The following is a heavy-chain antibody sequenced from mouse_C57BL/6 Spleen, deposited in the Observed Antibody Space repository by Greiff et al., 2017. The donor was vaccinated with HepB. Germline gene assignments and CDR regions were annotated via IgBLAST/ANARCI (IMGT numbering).Heavy chain of an antibody. CDR1: GFTFSSYA. J-gene: IGHJ4*01. CDR3: TRVPRLSRPLAMDY. V-gene: IGHV5-9-1*02. CDR2: ISSGGDYI. Sequence: EVQGVESGEGLVKPGGSLKLSCAASGFTFSSYAMSWVRQTPEKRLEWVAYISSGGDYIYYADTVKGRFTISRDNARNTLYLQMSSLKSEDTAMYYCTRVPRLSRPLAMDYWGQGTSVTVSS. D-gene: IGHD1-1*01.